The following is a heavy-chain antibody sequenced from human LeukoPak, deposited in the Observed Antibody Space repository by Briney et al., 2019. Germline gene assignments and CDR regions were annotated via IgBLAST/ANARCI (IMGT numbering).Heavy chain of an antibody. V-gene: IGHV4-30-4*08. CDR3: ARVSRPPPGYCSSTSCPEPFDY. D-gene: IGHD2-2*01. Sequence: SETLSLTCTVSGGSISSGDYYWSWIRQPPGKGLEWIGYIYYSGSTYYNPSLKSRVTISVDTSKNQFSLKLSSVTAADTAVYYCARVSRPPPGYCSSTSCPEPFDYWGQGTLVTVSS. CDR2: IYYSGST. J-gene: IGHJ4*02. CDR1: GGSISSGDYY.